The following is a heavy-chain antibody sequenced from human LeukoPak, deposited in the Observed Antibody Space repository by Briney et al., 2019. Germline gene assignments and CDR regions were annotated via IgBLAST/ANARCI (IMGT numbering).Heavy chain of an antibody. Sequence: QPGGSLRLSCAASGFTFSSYSMNWVRQAPGKGLEWVSHITASGTAMFYADSVKGRFTTSRDNAKNSLYLQMNSLRDEDTAVYYCASSGSYRFDHWGQGTLVTVSS. D-gene: IGHD1-26*01. V-gene: IGHV3-48*02. CDR2: ITASGTAM. CDR3: ASSGSYRFDH. J-gene: IGHJ4*02. CDR1: GFTFSSYS.